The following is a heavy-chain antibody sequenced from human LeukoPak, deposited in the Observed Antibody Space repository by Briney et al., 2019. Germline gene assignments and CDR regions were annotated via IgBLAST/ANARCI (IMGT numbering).Heavy chain of an antibody. D-gene: IGHD1-26*01. CDR1: GYTFTSYG. V-gene: IGHV1-18*01. J-gene: IGHJ6*03. CDR2: ISAYNGNT. Sequence: GSSVKVSCKASGYTFTSYGISWVRQAPGQGLEWMGWISAYNGNTNYAQKLQGRVTMTTDTSTSTAYMELRSLRSDDTAVYYCARGSPYYYYYYRDVWGKGTTVTVSS. CDR3: ARGSPYYYYYYRDV.